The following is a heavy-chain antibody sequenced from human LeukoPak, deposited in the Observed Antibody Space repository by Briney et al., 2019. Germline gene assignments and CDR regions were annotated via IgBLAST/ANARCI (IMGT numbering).Heavy chain of an antibody. J-gene: IGHJ5*02. CDR1: GFTFSSYA. CDR2: ISGSGDST. CDR3: AITGRGMQLWTGHFDP. Sequence: GGSLRLSCAASGFTFSSYAMNWVRQAPGKGLEWVSVISGSGDSTYYADSVKGRFTISRDNSKNTLYLQMNSLRAEDTAVYYCAITGRGMQLWTGHFDPWGQGTLVTVSS. D-gene: IGHD5-18*01. V-gene: IGHV3-23*01.